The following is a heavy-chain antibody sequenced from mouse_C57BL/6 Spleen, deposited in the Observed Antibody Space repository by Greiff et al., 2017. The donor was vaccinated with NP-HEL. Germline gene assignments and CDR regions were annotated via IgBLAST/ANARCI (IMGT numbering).Heavy chain of an antibody. V-gene: IGHV5-17*01. D-gene: IGHD1-1*01. CDR1: GFTFSDYG. CDR2: ISSGSSTI. J-gene: IGHJ1*03. Sequence: EVMLVESGGGLVKPGGSLKLSCAASGFTFSDYGMHWVRQAPEKGLEWVAYISSGSSTIYYADTVKGRFTISRDNAKNTLFLQMTSLRSEDTAMYYCARGATVAHWYFDVWGTGTTVTVSS. CDR3: ARGATVAHWYFDV.